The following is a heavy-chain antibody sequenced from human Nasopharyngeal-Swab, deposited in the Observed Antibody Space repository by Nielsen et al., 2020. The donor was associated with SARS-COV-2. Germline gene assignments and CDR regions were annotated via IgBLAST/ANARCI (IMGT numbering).Heavy chain of an antibody. CDR1: GYTFTSYW. D-gene: IGHD1-26*01. CDR3: ARGRPSSGSSAYYYYGMDV. CDR2: IDPSDSYT. V-gene: IGHV5-10-1*01. J-gene: IGHJ6*02. Sequence: GASLQISCKGSGYTFTSYWISWVRQMPGKGLEWIGRIDPSDSYTNYNPSFQGHVTISVDKSISTAYLQWSSLKASDTAMYYCARGRPSSGSSAYYYYGMDVWGQGTTVTVSS.